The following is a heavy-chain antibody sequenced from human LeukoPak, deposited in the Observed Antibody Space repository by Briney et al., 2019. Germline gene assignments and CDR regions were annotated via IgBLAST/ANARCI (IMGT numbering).Heavy chain of an antibody. CDR3: ASLNYCGSGSYYDFWFDP. V-gene: IGHV4-31*03. J-gene: IGHJ5*02. D-gene: IGHD3-10*01. CDR2: IYYSGST. CDR1: GGSISSGGYY. Sequence: PSETLSLTCTVSGGSISSGGYYWSWIRQHPGQGLEWIGYIYYSGSTYYNPSLKSRVTISVDTSKNQFSLKLSSVTAADTAVYYCASLNYCGSGSYYDFWFDPWGQGTLVTVSS.